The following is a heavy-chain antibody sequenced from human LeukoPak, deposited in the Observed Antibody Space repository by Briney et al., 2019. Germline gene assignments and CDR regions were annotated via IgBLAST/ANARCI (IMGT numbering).Heavy chain of an antibody. V-gene: IGHV3-30*01. CDR1: GFTFSSYA. D-gene: IGHD6-13*01. J-gene: IGHJ4*02. CDR2: ISYDGSNK. CDR3: ASSAGSSWYFSDY. Sequence: GRSLRLSRAASGFTFSSYAMHWVRQAPGKGLEGVAVISYDGSNKYYADSVKGRFTISRDNSKNTLYLQMNSLRAEDTALYYCASSAGSSWYFSDYWGQGTLVTVSS.